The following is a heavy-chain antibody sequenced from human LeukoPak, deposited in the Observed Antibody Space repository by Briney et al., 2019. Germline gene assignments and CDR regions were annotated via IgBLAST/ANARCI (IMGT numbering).Heavy chain of an antibody. J-gene: IGHJ3*02. V-gene: IGHV3-7*01. CDR2: IKQDGREK. CDR1: GFTLSSYW. D-gene: IGHD3-22*01. CDR3: AAYYYDSSGPYDAFDI. Sequence: GGSLRLSCAASGFTLSSYWMSWVRQAPGKGREWVANIKQDGREKYYVDSVKGRFTISRDNAKNSLYLQMNSLRAEDTAVYYCAAYYYDSSGPYDAFDIWGQGTMVTVSS.